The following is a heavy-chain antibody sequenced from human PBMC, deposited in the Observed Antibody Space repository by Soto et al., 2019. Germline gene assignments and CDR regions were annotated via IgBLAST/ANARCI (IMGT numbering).Heavy chain of an antibody. CDR2: ISDTGTRT. Sequence: QILESGGSLVQPGGSLRLSCVAAGFTFSSAAMNWVRQAPGKGLEWVSIISDTGTRTHYADSVKGRFTISRDNSKNTLYLDMHSLSAEDTAVYYCAKSLDIHYKNWFDPWCQGTLVTVSS. CDR1: GFTFSSAA. CDR3: AKSLDIHYKNWFDP. V-gene: IGHV3-23*01. D-gene: IGHD4-4*01. J-gene: IGHJ5*02.